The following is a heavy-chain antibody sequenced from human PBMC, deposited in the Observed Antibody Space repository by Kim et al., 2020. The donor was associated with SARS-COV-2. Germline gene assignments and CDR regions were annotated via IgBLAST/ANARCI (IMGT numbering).Heavy chain of an antibody. Sequence: SQTLSLTCTVSGDSISGGGYYWNWIRQHPEKGLEWIGYIHSSGSTYYNPSLESRLTMSVDTSKNQFSLKLSSVTAADTAVYYCAREGSGWENFFDFWGQG. CDR3: AREGSGWENFFDF. V-gene: IGHV4-31*03. D-gene: IGHD6-19*01. CDR1: GDSISGGGYY. CDR2: IHSSGST. J-gene: IGHJ4*02.